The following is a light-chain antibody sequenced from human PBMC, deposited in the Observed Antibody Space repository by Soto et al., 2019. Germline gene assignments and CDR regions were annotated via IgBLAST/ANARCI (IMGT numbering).Light chain of an antibody. J-gene: IGKJ4*01. CDR1: QSVSRY. V-gene: IGKV3-11*01. CDR2: DTS. Sequence: EIGLTQSPATLSLSPGERATLSCRASQSVSRYLAWYQQKPGQAPRLLIHDTSTRATGVPDTFSGSGSGTEFTLTISSLEPEDFPMYYCQQRFSWPPTFGGGTHVEIK. CDR3: QQRFSWPPT.